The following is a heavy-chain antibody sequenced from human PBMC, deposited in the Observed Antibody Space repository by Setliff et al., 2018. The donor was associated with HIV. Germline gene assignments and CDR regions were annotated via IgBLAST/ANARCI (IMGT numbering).Heavy chain of an antibody. CDR1: GGTFNSYG. D-gene: IGHD3-10*01. J-gene: IGHJ6*03. CDR3: ARDHGGTIVRGLIGYSYYYYMDV. Sequence: SVKVSCKASGGTFNSYGITWERQAPGQVLEWMGGIIPIFDTANYAPKFQGRVTITADESTSTAFMELGSLRSEDTAVYYCARDHGGTIVRGLIGYSYYYYMDVWGQGTTVTVSS. CDR2: IIPIFDTA. V-gene: IGHV1-69*13.